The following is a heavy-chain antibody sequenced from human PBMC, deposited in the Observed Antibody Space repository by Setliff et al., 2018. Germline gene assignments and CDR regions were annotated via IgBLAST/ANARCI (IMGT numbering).Heavy chain of an antibody. CDR2: FNVGHGYT. Sequence: RASVKVSCKASGGTFSSYAISWVRQAPGQGLEWMGWFNVGHGYTKYSQKFQGRVTMTSDTSASTAYMELNSLRSEDTALYYCARGGGVNDDNSGFYRSFDYWGQGTLVTVSS. V-gene: IGHV1-3*01. J-gene: IGHJ4*02. D-gene: IGHD3-22*01. CDR3: ARGGGVNDDNSGFYRSFDY. CDR1: GGTFSSYA.